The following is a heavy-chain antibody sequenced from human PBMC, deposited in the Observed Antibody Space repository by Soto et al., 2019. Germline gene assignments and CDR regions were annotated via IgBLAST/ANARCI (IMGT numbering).Heavy chain of an antibody. Sequence: PSETLSLTCAVSGYSISSGYYWAWLRRPPGRGRGWIGGIYHGGSTYYNPSLNSRVTLSIDMTNNHVSLILNSVTAADTAVYYCARVGPWVPYYYDSSPYTFEDWFDPWGQGTLVTVSS. CDR2: IYHGGST. V-gene: IGHV4-38-2*01. CDR1: GYSISSGYY. D-gene: IGHD3-22*01. CDR3: ARVGPWVPYYYDSSPYTFEDWFDP. J-gene: IGHJ5*02.